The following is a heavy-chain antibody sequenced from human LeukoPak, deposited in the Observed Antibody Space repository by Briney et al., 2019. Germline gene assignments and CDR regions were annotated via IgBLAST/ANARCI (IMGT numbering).Heavy chain of an antibody. D-gene: IGHD3-10*01. CDR3: ARAIPAKNDKVLLWFGEHNLFGRVELPPFLDY. CDR1: GYTFTSYG. V-gene: IGHV1-18*01. CDR2: ISAYNGNT. J-gene: IGHJ4*02. Sequence: EASVKVSCKASGYTFTSYGISWVRQAPGQGLEWMGWISAYNGNTNYAQKLQGRVTMTTDTSTSTAYMELRSLRSDDTAVYYCARAIPAKNDKVLLWFGEHNLFGRVELPPFLDYWGQGTLVTVSS.